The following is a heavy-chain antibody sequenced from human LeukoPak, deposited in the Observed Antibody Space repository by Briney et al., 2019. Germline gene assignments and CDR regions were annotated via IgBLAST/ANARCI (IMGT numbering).Heavy chain of an antibody. Sequence: GGPLRLSCGASGFIFSSFVMNWPRRAPGKGREWVSSIRSSSSYIYYADSVKGRFTISRDNAKHSLYRQMNTLRAEDTALYYCARESYDSSGSLDYWGQGTLVTVSS. V-gene: IGHV3-21*01. J-gene: IGHJ4*02. CDR2: IRSSSSYI. CDR1: GFIFSSFV. CDR3: ARESYDSSGSLDY. D-gene: IGHD3-22*01.